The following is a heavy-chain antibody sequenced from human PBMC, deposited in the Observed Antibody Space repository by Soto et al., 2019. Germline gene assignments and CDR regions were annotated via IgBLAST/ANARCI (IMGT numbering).Heavy chain of an antibody. D-gene: IGHD3-3*01. V-gene: IGHV1-2*02. CDR3: ARDFDFESAPSLIDA. J-gene: IGHJ6*02. CDR1: GYTVTGYY. Sequence: ASVKASCKASGYTVTGYYLNWVRQAPGQGLEWMGWINPNSGGTNYAQKFQGRVTMTRDTSISTPYMELSRLSPDDTAVYYCARDFDFESAPSLIDARCQGSTVTVSS. CDR2: INPNSGGT.